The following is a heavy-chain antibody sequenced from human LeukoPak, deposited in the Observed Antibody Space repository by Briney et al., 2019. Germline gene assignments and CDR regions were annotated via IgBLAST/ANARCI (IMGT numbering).Heavy chain of an antibody. J-gene: IGHJ4*02. CDR2: ISGSSSSI. Sequence: GGSLRLSCAASGFTFSSYSMIWVRQAPGKGLEWFSYISGSSSSIYYADSVKGRFTITRDNAKNSLYLQMNSLRAEDTTVYYCARDGGARVDYWGQGTLVTVSS. CDR1: GFTFSSYS. CDR3: ARDGGARVDY. V-gene: IGHV3-48*01. D-gene: IGHD1-26*01.